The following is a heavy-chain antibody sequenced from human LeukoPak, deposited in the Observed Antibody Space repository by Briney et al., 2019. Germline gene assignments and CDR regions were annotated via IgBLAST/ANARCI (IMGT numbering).Heavy chain of an antibody. V-gene: IGHV1-69*06. D-gene: IGHD5-24*01. CDR1: GGTFSSYA. Sequence: GASVKVSCKASGGTFSSYAISWVRQAPGQGLEWMGGIIPIFGTANYAQKFQGRVTITADKSTSTAYMELSSLRSEDTAVYYCARSGRRDGYNYRLGVYYFGYWGQGTLVTVSS. CDR3: ARSGRRDGYNYRLGVYYFGY. CDR2: IIPIFGTA. J-gene: IGHJ4*02.